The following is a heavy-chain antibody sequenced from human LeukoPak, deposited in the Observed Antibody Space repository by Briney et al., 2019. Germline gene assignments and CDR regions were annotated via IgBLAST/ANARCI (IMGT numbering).Heavy chain of an antibody. CDR3: ARASPNTVTTLQYFDY. CDR2: ISGSGGTT. V-gene: IGHV3-23*01. J-gene: IGHJ4*02. CDR1: GLIFNTYG. Sequence: PGGSLRLSCAASGLIFNTYGMNWVRQAPGKGLEWVSSISGSGGTTYYADSVKGRFTISRDNSKNSLHLQMNSLRAEDTAVYYCARASPNTVTTLQYFDYWGQGTLVTVSS. D-gene: IGHD4-17*01.